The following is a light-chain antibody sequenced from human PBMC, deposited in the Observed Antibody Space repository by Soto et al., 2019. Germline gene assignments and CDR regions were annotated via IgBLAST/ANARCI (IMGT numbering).Light chain of an antibody. CDR2: EVS. V-gene: IGLV2-14*01. CDR1: SSDVGAYNY. Sequence: QSVLTQPASVSGSPGQSITISCTGTSSDVGAYNYVSWYQLHPDTAPKLIMSEVSNRPSGVSSRFSGSKSANTASLAISGLRAEDEADYYCSSYTRSATQVFGTGTKVTVL. J-gene: IGLJ1*01. CDR3: SSYTRSATQV.